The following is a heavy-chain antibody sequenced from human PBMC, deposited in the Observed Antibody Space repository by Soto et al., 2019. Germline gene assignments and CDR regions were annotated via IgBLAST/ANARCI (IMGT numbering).Heavy chain of an antibody. V-gene: IGHV4-31*03. CDR1: GGSISSGGYY. CDR2: IYYSGST. CDR3: ARDRYCSGGSCYPEYYYGMDV. Sequence: SETLCLTCTVSGGSISSGGYYWSWIRQHPGKGLEWIGYIYYSGSTYYNPSLKSRVTISVDTSKNQFSLKLSSVTAADTAVYYCARDRYCSGGSCYPEYYYGMDVWGQGTTVTVSS. D-gene: IGHD2-15*01. J-gene: IGHJ6*02.